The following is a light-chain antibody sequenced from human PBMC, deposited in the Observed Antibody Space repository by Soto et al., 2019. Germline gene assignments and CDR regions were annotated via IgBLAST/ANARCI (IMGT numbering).Light chain of an antibody. Sequence: EIVLTQSPATLSLSPGERGTLSCRASESVTDYLAWYQQKPGQAPRLLVYDVSYRAAGIPTRFSGGGSGTDFTLTISNVEPEDFVVYYCQQRSDWPWTLGQGTRVDI. J-gene: IGKJ1*01. V-gene: IGKV3-11*01. CDR1: ESVTDY. CDR2: DVS. CDR3: QQRSDWPWT.